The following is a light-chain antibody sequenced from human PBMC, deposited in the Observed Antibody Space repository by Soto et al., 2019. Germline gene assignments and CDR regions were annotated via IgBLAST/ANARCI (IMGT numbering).Light chain of an antibody. Sequence: QSVLTQPPSVSGAPGQRVTISCTGSSSNIGAGYYVHWYQQLPGTAPKLLIYGNSNRPSGVPDRFSGSKSGTSASLAITGLQAEDEADYYCQSYDSSLSGFWVFGGGTKLTVL. CDR3: QSYDSSLSGFWV. CDR1: SSNIGAGYY. J-gene: IGLJ3*02. V-gene: IGLV1-40*01. CDR2: GNS.